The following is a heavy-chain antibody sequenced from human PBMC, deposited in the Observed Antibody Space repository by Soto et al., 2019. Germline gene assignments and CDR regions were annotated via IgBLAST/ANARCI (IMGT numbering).Heavy chain of an antibody. CDR1: GGSISSGGYY. CDR2: IYYSGST. Sequence: QVQLQESGPGLVKPSQTLSLTCTVSGGSISSGGYYWSWIRQHPGKGLEWIGYIYYSGSTYYNPSLKSRVTISVDTCKNQFSLKLSSVTAADTAVYYCARAAIVGATRGAFDIWGQGTMVTVSS. V-gene: IGHV4-31*03. D-gene: IGHD1-26*01. CDR3: ARAAIVGATRGAFDI. J-gene: IGHJ3*02.